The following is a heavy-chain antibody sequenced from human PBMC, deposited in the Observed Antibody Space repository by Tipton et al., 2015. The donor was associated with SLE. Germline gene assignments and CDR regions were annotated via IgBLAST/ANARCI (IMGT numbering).Heavy chain of an antibody. CDR1: GFTFSSYW. CDR3: AKDLGDNGDWKGLDV. Sequence: SLRLSCAGSGFTFSSYWMHWVRQVPGKGLAWVSRINIDGSMKTYADSVKGRFTISRDNSKNTLYLQMNSLRAEDTAVYYCAKDLGDNGDWKGLDVWGQGTTVTVSS. D-gene: IGHD4-17*01. J-gene: IGHJ6*02. CDR2: INIDGSMK. V-gene: IGHV3-74*01.